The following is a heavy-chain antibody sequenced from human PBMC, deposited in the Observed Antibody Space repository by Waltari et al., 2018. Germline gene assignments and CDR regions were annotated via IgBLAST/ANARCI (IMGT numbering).Heavy chain of an antibody. Sequence: EVQLVESGGGLVQPGGSLRLSCAASGLTFSDSVVTWFRQTSGKGLEWVGRIRKKRNNYATTYAASVQGRFTFSRDDSKNMAFLQMNSLNTEDTAVYFCTVHVDAVYYYYGMDVWGQGTAVTVSS. D-gene: IGHD5-18*01. CDR1: GLTFSDSV. CDR2: IRKKRNNYAT. CDR3: TVHVDAVYYYYGMDV. V-gene: IGHV3-73*01. J-gene: IGHJ6*02.